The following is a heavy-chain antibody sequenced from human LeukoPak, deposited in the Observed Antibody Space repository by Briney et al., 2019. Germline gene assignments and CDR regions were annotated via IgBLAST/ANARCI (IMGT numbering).Heavy chain of an antibody. J-gene: IGHJ4*02. D-gene: IGHD1-26*01. CDR2: MNPNSGNT. V-gene: IGHV1-8*01. Sequence: GASVKVSCKASGYTFTSYDINWVRQATGQGLEWMGWMNPNSGNTGYAQKFQGRVTMTRSTSINTAYMELNSLTSEDTAVYYCARSSVGARSRIDYWGQGTLVTVSS. CDR1: GYTFTSYD. CDR3: ARSSVGARSRIDY.